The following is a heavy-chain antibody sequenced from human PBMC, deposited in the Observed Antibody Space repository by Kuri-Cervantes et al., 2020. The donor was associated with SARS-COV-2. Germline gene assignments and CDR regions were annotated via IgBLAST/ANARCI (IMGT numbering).Heavy chain of an antibody. J-gene: IGHJ4*02. V-gene: IGHV3-30*02. CDR3: ANSFYDTSSVPRLDY. D-gene: IGHD2/OR15-2a*01. CDR1: GFTFSSYS. CDR2: IRYDGSNK. Sequence: GESLKISCAASGFTFSSYSMNWVRQAPGKGLEWVAFIRYDGSNKYYADSVKGRFTISRDNSKNTLYLQMNSLGVEDTAVYYCANSFYDTSSVPRLDYWGQGTLVTVSS.